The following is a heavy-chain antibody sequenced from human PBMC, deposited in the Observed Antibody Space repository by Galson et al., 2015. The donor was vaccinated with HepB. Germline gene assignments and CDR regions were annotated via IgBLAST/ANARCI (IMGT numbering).Heavy chain of an antibody. CDR2: IYYSGST. Sequence: SETLSLTCTVSGGSISSSSYYWGWIRQPPGKGLEWIGSIYYSGSTYYNPSLKSRVTISVDTSKNQFSLKLSSVTAADTAVYYCARISHTVVTLPFDHWGQGTLVTVSS. V-gene: IGHV4-39*01. CDR3: ARISHTVVTLPFDH. J-gene: IGHJ4*02. CDR1: GGSISSSSYY. D-gene: IGHD4-23*01.